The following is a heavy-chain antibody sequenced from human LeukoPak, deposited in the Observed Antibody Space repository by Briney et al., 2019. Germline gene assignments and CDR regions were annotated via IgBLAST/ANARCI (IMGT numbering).Heavy chain of an antibody. CDR2: IDTSGSTI. CDR3: ARETLGFGGDCLDY. J-gene: IGHJ4*02. D-gene: IGHD2-21*01. V-gene: IGHV3-48*03. CDR1: GFSFSNYE. Sequence: AGGSLRLSCAASGFSFSNYEMNWVRQAPGKGLEWVSYIDTSGSTIFYAGSVKGRFTTSRDNAKNSLYLQMSSLRAEDTAVYYCARETLGFGGDCLDYWGQGTRVTVSS.